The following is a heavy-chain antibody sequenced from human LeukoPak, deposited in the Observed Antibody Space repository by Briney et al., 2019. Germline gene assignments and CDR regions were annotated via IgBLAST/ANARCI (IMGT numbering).Heavy chain of an antibody. J-gene: IGHJ3*02. V-gene: IGHV1-3*01. Sequence: ASVKVSCKASGYGFTSYAMHWVRQAPGQRLEWMGWINAGNGNTKYSQKFQDRVTVTRDTSTSTAYMELSSLRSEDTAVYYCAKDEKGYYHDTSGYPDAFDIWGQGTMVTVSS. D-gene: IGHD3-22*01. CDR3: AKDEKGYYHDTSGYPDAFDI. CDR1: GYGFTSYA. CDR2: INAGNGNT.